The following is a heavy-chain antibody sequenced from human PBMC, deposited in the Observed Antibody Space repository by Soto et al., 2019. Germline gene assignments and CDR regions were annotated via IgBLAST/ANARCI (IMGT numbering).Heavy chain of an antibody. CDR1: GFTFSTYA. D-gene: IGHD1-26*01. Sequence: GESLKISCAASGFTFSTYAMHWVRQAPGKGLEWVAVISYDGSNKYYADSVKGRFTISRDNSKNTLYLQMNSLRAEDTAVYYCARDPGGWELYFDYWGPGTLVTVSS. CDR3: ARDPGGWELYFDY. CDR2: ISYDGSNK. V-gene: IGHV3-30-3*01. J-gene: IGHJ4*02.